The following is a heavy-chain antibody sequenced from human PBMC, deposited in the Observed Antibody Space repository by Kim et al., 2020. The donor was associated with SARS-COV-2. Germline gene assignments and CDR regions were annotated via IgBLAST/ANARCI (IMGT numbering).Heavy chain of an antibody. J-gene: IGHJ6*02. CDR3: AATYSYGYNYYGMDV. CDR2: IVVGSGNT. D-gene: IGHD5-18*01. V-gene: IGHV1-58*01. CDR1: GFTFTSSA. Sequence: SVKVSCKASGFTFTSSAVQWVRQARGQRLEWIGWIVVGSGNTNYAQKFQERVTITRDMSTSTAYMELSSLRSEDTAVYYCAATYSYGYNYYGMDVWGQGTTVTVSS.